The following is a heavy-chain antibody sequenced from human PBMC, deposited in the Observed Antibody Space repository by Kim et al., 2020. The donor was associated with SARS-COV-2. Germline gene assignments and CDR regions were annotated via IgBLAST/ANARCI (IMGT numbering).Heavy chain of an antibody. CDR3: ARDNGRVDV. V-gene: IGHV4-39*07. CDR2: GST. J-gene: IGHJ6*02. Sequence: GSTYSHPSLQSRVPISVDTSKNQFSLKLGSVTAADTAVYYCARDNGRVDVWGQGTTVTVSS. D-gene: IGHD2-15*01.